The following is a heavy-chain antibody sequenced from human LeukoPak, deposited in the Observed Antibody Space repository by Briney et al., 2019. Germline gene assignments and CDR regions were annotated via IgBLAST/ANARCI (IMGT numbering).Heavy chain of an antibody. V-gene: IGHV4-59*01. CDR2: VYYSGTT. CDR1: GASISSYY. D-gene: IGHD2-2*01. J-gene: IGHJ5*02. CDR3: ARDVGYCSTTSCYVRLDP. Sequence: PSETLSLTCTVSGASISSYYWSWIRQPPGKGLEWIGYVYYSGTTSYNPSLKSRVTISVDTSKNQFSLKLSSVTAADTAVYFCARDVGYCSTTSCYVRLDPWGQGTLVTVSS.